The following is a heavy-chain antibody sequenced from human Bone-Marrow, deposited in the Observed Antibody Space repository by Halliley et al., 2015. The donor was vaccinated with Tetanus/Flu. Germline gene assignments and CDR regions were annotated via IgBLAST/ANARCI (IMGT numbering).Heavy chain of an antibody. CDR2: IYPADSDP. CDR3: ARHTEVPFDY. D-gene: IGHD2-8*02. J-gene: IGHJ4*02. V-gene: IGHV5-51*02. Sequence: GWEWMGFIYPADSDPRYSPSFQGQVIISADKSINPAFLQWTSLKASDTAMYYCARHTEVPFDYWGQGTLVTASS.